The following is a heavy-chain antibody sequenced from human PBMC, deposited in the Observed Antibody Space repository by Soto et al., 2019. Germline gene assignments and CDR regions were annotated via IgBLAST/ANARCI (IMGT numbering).Heavy chain of an antibody. J-gene: IGHJ6*02. D-gene: IGHD3-22*01. CDR2: IIPIFGTA. CDR3: ARSTGYDYRLYYYYGMDV. V-gene: IGHV1-69*06. Sequence: GASVKVSCKASGGTFSSYAISWVRQAPGQGLEWMGGIIPIFGTANYAQKFQGRVTITADKSTSTAYMELSSLRSEDTAVYYCARSTGYDYRLYYYYGMDVWGQGTTVTVS. CDR1: GGTFSSYA.